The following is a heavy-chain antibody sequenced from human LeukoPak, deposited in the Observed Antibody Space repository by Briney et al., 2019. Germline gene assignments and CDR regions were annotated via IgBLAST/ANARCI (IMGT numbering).Heavy chain of an antibody. CDR2: INPNSGGT. V-gene: IGHV1-2*04. J-gene: IGHJ4*02. CDR1: GYTFTAYY. CDR3: ARGGGLRYFDWLLDY. D-gene: IGHD3-9*01. Sequence: ASVRVSCKASGYTFTAYYLHWVRQAPGQGLEWMGWINPNSGGTNYAQKFKGWVTLTRDTSISTAYMELSRLRSDDTAVYYCARGGGLRYFDWLLDYWGQGTLVTVSS.